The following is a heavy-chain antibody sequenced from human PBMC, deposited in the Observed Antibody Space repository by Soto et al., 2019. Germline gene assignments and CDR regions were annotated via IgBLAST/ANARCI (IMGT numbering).Heavy chain of an antibody. J-gene: IGHJ4*02. D-gene: IGHD3-22*01. Sequence: ASVKVSCKASGGTFSSYAISWVRQAPGQGLEWMGGIIPIFGTANYAQKFQGRVTITADESTSTAYMELSSLRSEDTAVYYCARRTLDSSVVFDYWGQGTLVIVSS. CDR2: IIPIFGTA. CDR1: GGTFSSYA. CDR3: ARRTLDSSVVFDY. V-gene: IGHV1-69*13.